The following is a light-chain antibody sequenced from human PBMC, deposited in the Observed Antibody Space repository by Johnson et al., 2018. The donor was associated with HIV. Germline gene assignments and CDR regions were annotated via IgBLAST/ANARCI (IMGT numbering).Light chain of an antibody. CDR1: SSNIGNNY. J-gene: IGLJ1*01. V-gene: IGLV1-51*01. Sequence: QSVLTQPPSVSAAPGQKDTISCSGSSSNIGNNYVSWYQQLPGRAPKLLIYDNNKRPSGIPDRFSGSKSGTSATLGITGLQTGDEADYYCGTWDSSLSTEVFGTGTKVTVL. CDR3: GTWDSSLSTEV. CDR2: DNN.